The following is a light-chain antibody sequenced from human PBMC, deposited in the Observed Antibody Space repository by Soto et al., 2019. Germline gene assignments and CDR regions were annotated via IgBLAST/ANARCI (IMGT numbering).Light chain of an antibody. Sequence: EIVLTQSPGTLSLSPGERATLSCRASQSVSSSYLDWYQQKPGQAPRLLIYGASSRATGIPDRFSGSGSGTDFTLTLSRLESGDFAVYYCQQYGSSPRTFGEGIKVVI. J-gene: IGKJ1*01. CDR2: GAS. V-gene: IGKV3-20*01. CDR3: QQYGSSPRT. CDR1: QSVSSSY.